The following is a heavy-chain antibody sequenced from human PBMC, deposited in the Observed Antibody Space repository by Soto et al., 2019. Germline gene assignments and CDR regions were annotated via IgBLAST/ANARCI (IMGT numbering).Heavy chain of an antibody. CDR1: GYTFNFYG. D-gene: IGHD3-16*01. Sequence: GASVKVSCKASGYTFNFYGITWVRQAPGQELEWMGWISGFNGNTNYAADLQGRVTMTTDTSTSTAYMELRGLRSDDTAVYYCARIGVSSGHESPDFDSWGQGTLVTVSS. CDR2: ISGFNGNT. CDR3: ARIGVSSGHESPDFDS. J-gene: IGHJ4*02. V-gene: IGHV1-18*01.